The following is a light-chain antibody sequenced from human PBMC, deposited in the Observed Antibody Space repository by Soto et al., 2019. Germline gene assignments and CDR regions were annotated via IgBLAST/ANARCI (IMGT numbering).Light chain of an antibody. CDR2: KIS. CDR1: QGLVYSDGNIY. CDR3: MQDTRWPFT. V-gene: IGKV2-30*01. Sequence: EVVMTQSPLSLPVTLGQPAPISCKSTQGLVYSDGNIYLNWFHQRPGQSPRRLIHKISDRDSGVPDRFSGSGSGTDFTLEISRVEAEDVGIYYCMQDTRWPFTFGQGTKLEIK. J-gene: IGKJ2*01.